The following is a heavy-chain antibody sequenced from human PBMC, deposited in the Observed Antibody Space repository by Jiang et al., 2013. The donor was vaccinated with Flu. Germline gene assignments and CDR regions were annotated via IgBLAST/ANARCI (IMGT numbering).Heavy chain of an antibody. CDR1: GFSLSTSGVG. V-gene: IGHV2-5*01. Sequence: KPTQTLTLTCTFSGFSLSTSGVGVGWIRQPPGKALEWLALIYWNDDKRYSPSLKSRLTITKDTSKNQVVLTMTNMDPVDTATYYCAHCRASRKWQQQLVPRWFDPWGQGTLVTVSS. CDR2: IYWNDDK. CDR3: AHCRASRKWQQQLVPRWFDP. D-gene: IGHD6-13*01. J-gene: IGHJ5*02.